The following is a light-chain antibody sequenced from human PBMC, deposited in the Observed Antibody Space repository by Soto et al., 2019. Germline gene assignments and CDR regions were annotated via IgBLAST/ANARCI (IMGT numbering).Light chain of an antibody. J-gene: IGKJ3*01. Sequence: DIQMTQSPSTLSASVGDRVTITCRASQSISSWLAWYQQKPGKAPKLLIYKASSLESGVPSRFSGSGSGTEFTLTFSSLQPDDFATYYGQQYNRYPFTFGPGTKVDIK. CDR1: QSISSW. CDR2: KAS. V-gene: IGKV1-5*03. CDR3: QQYNRYPFT.